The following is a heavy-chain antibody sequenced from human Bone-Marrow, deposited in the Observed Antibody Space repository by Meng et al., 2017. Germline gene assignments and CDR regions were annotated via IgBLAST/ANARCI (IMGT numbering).Heavy chain of an antibody. J-gene: IGHJ3*02. Sequence: GESLKISCAASGFTFSSYWMSWVRQAPGKGLEWVANIKKDGSEKYYVDSVKGRFTISRDNAKKSLYLEMNSLRAEDTAVYYCARLPSHLKDAFDIWGQGTMVTVSS. CDR2: IKKDGSEK. CDR1: GFTFSSYW. V-gene: IGHV3-7*01. CDR3: ARLPSHLKDAFDI.